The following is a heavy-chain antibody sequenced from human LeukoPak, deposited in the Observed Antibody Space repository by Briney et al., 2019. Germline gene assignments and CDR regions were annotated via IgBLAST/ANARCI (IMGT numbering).Heavy chain of an antibody. J-gene: IGHJ6*02. CDR3: AKNRGYSGYAGDYYGMDV. D-gene: IGHD5-12*01. Sequence: PGGSLRLSCAASGFTVSSNYMSWVRQAPGKGLEWVSAISGSGGSTYYADSVKGRFTISRDNSKNTLYLQMNSLRAEDTAVYYCAKNRGYSGYAGDYYGMDVWGQGTTVTVSS. CDR1: GFTVSSNY. V-gene: IGHV3-23*01. CDR2: ISGSGGST.